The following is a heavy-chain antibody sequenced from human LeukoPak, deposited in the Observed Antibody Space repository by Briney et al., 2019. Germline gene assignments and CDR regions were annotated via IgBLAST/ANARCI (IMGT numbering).Heavy chain of an antibody. D-gene: IGHD5-12*01. CDR3: ARDPGSGYDYFPIY. Sequence: GGSLRLSCAASGFTFSSYSMNWVRQAPGKGLEWVSSISSSSSYIYYADSVKGRFTISRDNAKNPLYLQMNSLRAEDTAVYYCARDPGSGYDYFPIYWGQGTLVTVSS. J-gene: IGHJ4*02. CDR2: ISSSSSYI. CDR1: GFTFSSYS. V-gene: IGHV3-21*01.